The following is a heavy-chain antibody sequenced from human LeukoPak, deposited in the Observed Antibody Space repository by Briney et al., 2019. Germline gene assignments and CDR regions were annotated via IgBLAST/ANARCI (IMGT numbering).Heavy chain of an antibody. Sequence: GGSLRLSCAASGFTFSSYSMNWVRQAPGKGLEWVSSISSSSSYIYYADSVKGRFTISRDNAKNSLYLQMNSLRAEDTAVYYCARDRGDIVIVPAALDYWGQGTLVTVSS. CDR1: GFTFSSYS. CDR2: ISSSSSYI. CDR3: ARDRGDIVIVPAALDY. D-gene: IGHD2-2*01. V-gene: IGHV3-21*01. J-gene: IGHJ4*02.